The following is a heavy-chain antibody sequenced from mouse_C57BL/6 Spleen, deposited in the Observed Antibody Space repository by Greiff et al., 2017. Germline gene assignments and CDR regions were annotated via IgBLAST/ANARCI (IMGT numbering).Heavy chain of an antibody. CDR3: ARWYYGSSSSYYYAMDY. CDR2: IYPGDGDT. J-gene: IGHJ4*01. Sequence: QVQLQQSGPELVKPGASVKISCKASGYAFSSSWMNWVKQRPGKGLEWIGRIYPGDGDTNYNGKFKGKASLTADKSSSTAYMKLSSLTSEDSAVYFCARWYYGSSSSYYYAMDYWGQGTSVTVSS. D-gene: IGHD1-1*01. V-gene: IGHV1-82*01. CDR1: GYAFSSSW.